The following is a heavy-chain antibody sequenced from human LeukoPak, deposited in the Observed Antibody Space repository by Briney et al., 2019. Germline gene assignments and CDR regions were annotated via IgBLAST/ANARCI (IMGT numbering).Heavy chain of an antibody. Sequence: GGSLRLSCAASGFTFSSYAMHWVRQAPGKGLEWVAVISYDGSNKYYADSVKGRFTISRDNSKNTLYLQMNSLRAEDTAVYYCARDSIVMVRGAYRGIYYMDVWGKGTTVTVSS. D-gene: IGHD3-10*01. CDR3: ARDSIVMVRGAYRGIYYMDV. CDR2: ISYDGSNK. J-gene: IGHJ6*03. V-gene: IGHV3-30-3*01. CDR1: GFTFSSYA.